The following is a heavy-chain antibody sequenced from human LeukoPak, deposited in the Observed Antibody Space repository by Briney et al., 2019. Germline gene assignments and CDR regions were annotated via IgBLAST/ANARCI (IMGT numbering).Heavy chain of an antibody. CDR3: ARDTPPQ. J-gene: IGHJ4*02. CDR2: IYYSGST. V-gene: IGHV4-59*01. CDR1: GGSTNNYY. Sequence: PSETLSLTCTVSGGSTNNYYWSWIRQPPGKGLEWIGYIYYSGSTNYNPSLKSRVTISLDKSKNQFSLKLTSVTAADTAVYFCARDTPPQWGQGTLVTVSS.